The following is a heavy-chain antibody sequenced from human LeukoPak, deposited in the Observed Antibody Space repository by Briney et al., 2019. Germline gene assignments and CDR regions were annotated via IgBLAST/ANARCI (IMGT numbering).Heavy chain of an antibody. CDR2: IKEDESQA. CDR3: ATYKNWVAGDV. Sequence: GGSLRLSCAASGFSFSDSWLSWVRQAPGKGPEWVANIKEDESQAHYADSVKGRFTVSRDNAKSSLFLQMNSLRVEDTAVYYCATYKNWVAGDVWGQGTTVSVSS. J-gene: IGHJ6*02. V-gene: IGHV3-7*01. D-gene: IGHD7-27*01. CDR1: GFSFSDSW.